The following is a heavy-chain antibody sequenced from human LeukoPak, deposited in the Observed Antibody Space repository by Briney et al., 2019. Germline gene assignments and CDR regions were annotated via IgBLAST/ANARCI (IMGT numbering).Heavy chain of an antibody. V-gene: IGHV4-59*01. Sequence: PSETLSLTCSVSGSSMNLYSWSWIRQPPGKGLEWIGYINYSGNTDYNPSLKSRVTVSVDTSKNQFSLNLISVTAADTAVYYCARGAVNVAARYFDCWGQGTLVTVSS. CDR3: ARGAVNVAARYFDC. CDR2: INYSGNT. CDR1: GSSMNLYS. J-gene: IGHJ4*02. D-gene: IGHD6-6*01.